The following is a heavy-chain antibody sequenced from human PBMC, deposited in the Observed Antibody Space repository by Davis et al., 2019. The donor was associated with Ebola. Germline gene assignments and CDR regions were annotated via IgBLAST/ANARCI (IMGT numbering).Heavy chain of an antibody. D-gene: IGHD3-16*02. CDR3: ARLFGGVIGDYYYYYGMDV. Sequence: ASVKVSCKASGYTFTSYAMNWVRQAPGQGLEWMGWMNPNSGNTGYAQKFQGRVTMTRNTSISTAYMELSSLRSDDTAVYYCARLFGGVIGDYYYYYGMDVWGQGTTVTVSS. V-gene: IGHV1-8*02. CDR1: GYTFTSYA. CDR2: MNPNSGNT. J-gene: IGHJ6*02.